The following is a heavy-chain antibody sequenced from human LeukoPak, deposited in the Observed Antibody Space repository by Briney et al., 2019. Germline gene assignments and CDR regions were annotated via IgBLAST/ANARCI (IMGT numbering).Heavy chain of an antibody. CDR2: MNPNSGNT. CDR1: GYTFTSYD. Sequence: ASVTVSCKASGYTFTSYDINWVRQATGQGLEWMGWMNPNSGNTGYAQKFQGRVTMTRSTSISTAYMELSSLRSEDTAVYYCARPRRSNPYYFDYWGQGTLVTVSS. V-gene: IGHV1-8*01. D-gene: IGHD1-14*01. CDR3: ARPRRSNPYYFDY. J-gene: IGHJ4*02.